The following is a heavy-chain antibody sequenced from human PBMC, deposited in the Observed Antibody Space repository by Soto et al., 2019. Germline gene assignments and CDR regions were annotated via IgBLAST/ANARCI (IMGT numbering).Heavy chain of an antibody. CDR3: ERQQWLVQRGAFQFDY. Sequence: QITLKESGPTLVKPTQTLTLTCTFSGFSLSTSGVGVGWIRQPPGKALEWLALIYWDDDKRYRPSLKSRITITNDTYKNQVDLTITNMDPVDTASYGCERQQWLVQRGAFQFDYWGQGTLVTVSS. D-gene: IGHD6-19*01. CDR1: GFSLSTSGVG. CDR2: IYWDDDK. J-gene: IGHJ4*02. V-gene: IGHV2-5*02.